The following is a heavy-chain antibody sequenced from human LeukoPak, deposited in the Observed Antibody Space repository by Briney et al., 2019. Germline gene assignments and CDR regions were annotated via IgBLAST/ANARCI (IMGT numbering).Heavy chain of an antibody. V-gene: IGHV3-73*01. CDR2: IRSKANSYAT. Sequence: PGGSLRLSCAASGFTFSGSAMHWVRQASGKGLEWVGRIRSKANSYATAYAASVKGRFTISRDDSKNTAYLQMNSLKTEDTAVYYCAREVYGSGTGFDYWGQGTLVTVSS. CDR3: AREVYGSGTGFDY. D-gene: IGHD3-10*01. CDR1: GFTFSGSA. J-gene: IGHJ4*02.